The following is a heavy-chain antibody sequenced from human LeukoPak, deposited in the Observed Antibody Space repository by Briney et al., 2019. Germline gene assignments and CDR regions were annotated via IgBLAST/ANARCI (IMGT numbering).Heavy chain of an antibody. V-gene: IGHV4-59*12. J-gene: IGHJ5*02. CDR2: IYYSGST. CDR1: GGSISSYY. CDR3: ARGPIGGWFDP. D-gene: IGHD2/OR15-2a*01. Sequence: SETLSLTCTVSGGSISSYYWSWIRQPPGKGLEWIGYIYYSGSTNYNPSLKSRVTISVDTSKNQFSLKLSSVTAADAAVYYCARGPIGGWFDPWGQGTLVTVSS.